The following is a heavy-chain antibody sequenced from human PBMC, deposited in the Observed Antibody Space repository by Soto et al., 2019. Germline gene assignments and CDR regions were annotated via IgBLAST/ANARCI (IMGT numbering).Heavy chain of an antibody. CDR1: GVSISSSNW. Sequence: QVQLQESGPGLVSPSGTLSLTCAVSGVSISSSNWWGLVRQPPGKGLEWIAEIYQSGTINHXXXXXXXXXXXXXXXXXXXXXXXXXXXXXXXXXXXXXXXXXSGGWSGFAYXGQGTLXTVS. V-gene: IGHV4-4*02. J-gene: IGHJ4*02. CDR3: XXXXXSGGWSGFAY. CDR2: IYQSGTI.